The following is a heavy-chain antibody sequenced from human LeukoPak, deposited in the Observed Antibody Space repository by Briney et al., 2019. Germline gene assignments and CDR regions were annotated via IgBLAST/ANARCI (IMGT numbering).Heavy chain of an antibody. Sequence: SVKLSCKASGGTFSSYAISWVRQAPGQGLEWMGRIIPILGIANYAQKFQGRVTITADKSTSTAYMELSSLRSEDTAVYYCARVSYGDYSQADPYYYYGMDVWGQGTTVTVSS. D-gene: IGHD4-17*01. J-gene: IGHJ6*02. CDR3: ARVSYGDYSQADPYYYYGMDV. CDR2: IIPILGIA. CDR1: GGTFSSYA. V-gene: IGHV1-69*04.